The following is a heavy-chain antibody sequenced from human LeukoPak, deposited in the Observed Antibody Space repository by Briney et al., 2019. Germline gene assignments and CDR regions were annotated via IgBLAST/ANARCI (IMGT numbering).Heavy chain of an antibody. Sequence: GESLKISCKGSGSSFTSYWIGWVRPLPGKGLEWMGIIYPGDSDTRYSPSFQGQVTISADKSISTAYLQWSSLKASDTAMYYCARYYYDSSGYYSGMDVWGQGTTVTVSS. CDR2: IYPGDSDT. CDR1: GSSFTSYW. CDR3: ARYYYDSSGYYSGMDV. D-gene: IGHD3-22*01. V-gene: IGHV5-51*01. J-gene: IGHJ6*02.